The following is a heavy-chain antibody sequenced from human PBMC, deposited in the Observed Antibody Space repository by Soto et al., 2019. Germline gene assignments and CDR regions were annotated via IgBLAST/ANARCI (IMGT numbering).Heavy chain of an antibody. CDR1: GGSISSYY. J-gene: IGHJ4*02. CDR3: ARINTAMAYGLDY. V-gene: IGHV4-59*01. Sequence: SETLSLTCTVSGGSISSYYWSWIRQPPGKGLEWIGYIYYSGSTNYNPSLKSRVTISVDTSKNQFSLKLSSVTAADTAVYYCARINTAMAYGLDYWGQGTLVTVSS. D-gene: IGHD5-18*01. CDR2: IYYSGST.